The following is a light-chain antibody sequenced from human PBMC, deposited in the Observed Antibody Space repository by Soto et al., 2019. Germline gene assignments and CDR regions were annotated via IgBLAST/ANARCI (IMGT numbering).Light chain of an antibody. CDR3: QHLSSYPRT. J-gene: IGKJ1*01. CDR1: QGISSY. CDR2: AAS. Sequence: IQLTQSPSSLSASVGDRVTITCRASQGISSYLAWYQQKPGKAPNLLIYAASTLQSGVPSRFSGSGSGTDFTLTNSSLQPEDFATYYCQHLSSYPRTYGQGTKVEIK. V-gene: IGKV1-9*01.